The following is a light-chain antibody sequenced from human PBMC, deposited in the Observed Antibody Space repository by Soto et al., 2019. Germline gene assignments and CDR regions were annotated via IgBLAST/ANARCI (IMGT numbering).Light chain of an antibody. CDR2: GAS. V-gene: IGKV3-20*01. CDR1: QSVDSNY. Sequence: VLTQSPGTLSLSPGERATLSCRGSQSVDSNYLAWYQQKPGQAPRLLIYGASRRATGIPDRFSGGGSGTDFTHSISRLEPEDFAVYYCQQYSSGMFGQGTKVEIK. CDR3: QQYSSGM. J-gene: IGKJ1*01.